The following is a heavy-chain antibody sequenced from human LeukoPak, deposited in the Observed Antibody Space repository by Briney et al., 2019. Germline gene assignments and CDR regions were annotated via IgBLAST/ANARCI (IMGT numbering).Heavy chain of an antibody. CDR1: GFTFSDYY. Sequence: GGSLRLSCAASGFTFSDYYMSWIRQAPGKGLEWVSYISSSGSTIYYADSVKGRFTISRDNAKNSLYLQMNSLRAEDTALYYCAKVAAAGDAFDIWGQGTMVTVSS. CDR2: ISSSGSTI. D-gene: IGHD6-13*01. CDR3: AKVAAAGDAFDI. J-gene: IGHJ3*02. V-gene: IGHV3-11*01.